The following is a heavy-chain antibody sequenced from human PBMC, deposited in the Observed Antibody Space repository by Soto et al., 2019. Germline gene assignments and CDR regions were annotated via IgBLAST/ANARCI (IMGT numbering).Heavy chain of an antibody. CDR1: GFTFSSYG. Sequence: GGSLRLSCAASGFTFSSYGMHWVRQAPGKGLEWVAVISYDGSNKYYADSVKGRFTISRDNSKNTLYLQMNSLRAEDTAVYYCAKDNWYSSGWYDYWGQGTLVTVSS. V-gene: IGHV3-30*18. J-gene: IGHJ4*02. CDR3: AKDNWYSSGWYDY. D-gene: IGHD6-19*01. CDR2: ISYDGSNK.